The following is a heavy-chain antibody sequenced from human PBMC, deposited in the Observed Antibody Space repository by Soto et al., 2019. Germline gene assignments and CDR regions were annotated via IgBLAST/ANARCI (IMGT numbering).Heavy chain of an antibody. CDR3: ASAAREYYYYGMDV. Sequence: EVQLLESGGGLVQPGGSLRLSCAAPGFTFSSYAMSWVRQAPGKGLEWVSAISGSGGSTYYADSVKGRFTISRDNSKNTLYLQMNSLRAEDTAVYYCASAAREYYYYGMDVWGQGTTVTVSS. CDR2: ISGSGGST. V-gene: IGHV3-23*01. CDR1: GFTFSSYA. J-gene: IGHJ6*02.